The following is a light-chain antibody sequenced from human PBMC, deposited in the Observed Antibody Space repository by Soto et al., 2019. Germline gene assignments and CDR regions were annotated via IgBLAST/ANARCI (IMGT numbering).Light chain of an antibody. Sequence: ELVLTQSPATLSLSPGERATLSCRASQSVSSYLAWYQQKPGQAPRLLIYDASNRATGVPARFSGGGSGTEFTLTISSLQSEDFAVYYCQQYNSWPPITFGQGTRLEIK. CDR2: DAS. V-gene: IGKV3-15*01. J-gene: IGKJ5*01. CDR1: QSVSSY. CDR3: QQYNSWPPIT.